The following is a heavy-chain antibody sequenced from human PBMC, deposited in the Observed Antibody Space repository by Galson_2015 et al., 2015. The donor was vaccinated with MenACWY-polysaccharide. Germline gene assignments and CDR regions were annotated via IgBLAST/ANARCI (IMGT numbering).Heavy chain of an antibody. CDR1: GFTFSGDW. CDR3: ERGYMVRGGYFDP. CDR2: IKKEGSEN. J-gene: IGHJ4*01. V-gene: IGHV3-7*04. D-gene: IGHD3-10*01. Sequence: SLRLSCAASGFTFSGDWMSWVRQAPGKGLEWVANIKKEGSENYYVDSVKGRITISRDSAKNSLYLQMQSLRAEDTAVYYCERGYMVRGGYFDPWGHGTLVTVSS.